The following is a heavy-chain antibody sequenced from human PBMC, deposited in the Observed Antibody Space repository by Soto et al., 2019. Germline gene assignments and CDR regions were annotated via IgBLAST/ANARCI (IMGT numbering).Heavy chain of an antibody. CDR2: ISAHNGNT. CDR3: ESWRYGDY. J-gene: IGHJ4*02. D-gene: IGHD1-1*01. Sequence: QIHLVQSGAEVKKPGASVKVSCKGSGYGFTTYGITLVRQAPGQGLEWMAWISAHNGNTNYAQKLQGRVTVTRDTSTSTADMELRSRRSDDTAVYYCESWRYGDYWGQGSLVTVSS. CDR1: GYGFTTYG. V-gene: IGHV1-18*01.